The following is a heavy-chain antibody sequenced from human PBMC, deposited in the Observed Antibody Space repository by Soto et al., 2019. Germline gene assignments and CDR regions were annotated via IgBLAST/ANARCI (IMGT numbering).Heavy chain of an antibody. CDR2: IYHSGST. Sequence: PSETLSLTCALSGGSISGSNWWSWVGRPPGRGLEWIGEIYHSGSTNYNPSLKSRVTLSVDKSKNQFSLRLSSVTAADTAVYYCPRDRPLLDKRPEPYHRFDPWGQGTLVNVPS. V-gene: IGHV4-4*02. CDR1: GGSISGSNW. J-gene: IGHJ5*02. CDR3: PRDRPLLDKRPEPYHRFDP. D-gene: IGHD2-2*01.